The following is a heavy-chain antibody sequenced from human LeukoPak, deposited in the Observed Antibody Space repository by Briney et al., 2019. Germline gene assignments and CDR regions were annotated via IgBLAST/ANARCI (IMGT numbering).Heavy chain of an antibody. J-gene: IGHJ4*02. CDR3: KGDSSGYSRDY. CDR1: GGSISSNSYY. V-gene: IGHV4-39*03. Sequence: SETLSLTCTVSGGSISSNSYYWGWIRQPPGRGLEWIGTIYYSGSTYYNPSLKSRVTISVDTSKNQFSLKLSSVTAADTAVYYCKGDSSGYSRDYWGQGTLVTVSS. CDR2: IYYSGST. D-gene: IGHD3-22*01.